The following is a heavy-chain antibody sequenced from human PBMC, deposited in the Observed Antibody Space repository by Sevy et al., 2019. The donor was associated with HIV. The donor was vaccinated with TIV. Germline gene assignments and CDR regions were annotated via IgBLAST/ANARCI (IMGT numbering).Heavy chain of an antibody. CDR3: ARSGNIVVVPAAPLDYYYYMDV. D-gene: IGHD2-2*01. Sequence: ASVKVSCKASGYTFTSYGISWVRQAPGQGLEWMGWISAYNGNTNYAQKLQGRDTMTTDTSTSTAYMELRSLRSDDTAVYYCARSGNIVVVPAAPLDYYYYMDVWGKGTTVTVSS. CDR1: GYTFTSYG. CDR2: ISAYNGNT. J-gene: IGHJ6*03. V-gene: IGHV1-18*04.